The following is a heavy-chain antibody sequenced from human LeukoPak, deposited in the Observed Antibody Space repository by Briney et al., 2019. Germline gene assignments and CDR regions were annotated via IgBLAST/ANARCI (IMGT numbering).Heavy chain of an antibody. CDR2: ISSSGSTI. CDR1: GFTFSSYE. CDR3: ARAGDSSGWYSVGYYYYYYMDV. Sequence: HAGGSLRLSCAASGFTFSSYEMNWVRQAPGKGLEWVSYISSSGSTIYYADSVKGRFTISRDNAKNSLYLQMNSLRAEDTAVYYCARAGDSSGWYSVGYYYYYYMDVWGKGTTVTVSS. D-gene: IGHD6-19*01. V-gene: IGHV3-48*03. J-gene: IGHJ6*03.